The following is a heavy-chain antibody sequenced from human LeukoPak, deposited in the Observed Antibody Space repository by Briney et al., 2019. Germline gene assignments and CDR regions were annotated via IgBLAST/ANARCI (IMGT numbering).Heavy chain of an antibody. CDR2: FSYDGST. D-gene: IGHD5-24*01. J-gene: IGHJ4*02. V-gene: IGHV4-39*07. Sequence: SETLSLTCTVSGGSISSNSYYWGWIRQPPGKGLEWIGGFSYDGSTYDNPSLKSRVTISVDKSKDQFSLNLSSVTAADTAVYYCARRGDGYGHFDFWGQGTLVTVSS. CDR3: ARRGDGYGHFDF. CDR1: GGSISSNSYY.